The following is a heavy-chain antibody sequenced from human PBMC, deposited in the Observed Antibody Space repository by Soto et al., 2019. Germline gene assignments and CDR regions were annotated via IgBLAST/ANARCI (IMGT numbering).Heavy chain of an antibody. D-gene: IGHD2-8*01. Sequence: SVKVSCKASGDVFRSYGINWVRQAPGQGLEWMGGIIPISGTTNYAQKFQGRVAVTADESTDTVYMELSRLRSEDTAVYFCARVRCFNGLCHTADYGMDVWGQGTTVTVSS. CDR1: GDVFRSYG. J-gene: IGHJ6*02. V-gene: IGHV1-69*13. CDR3: ARVRCFNGLCHTADYGMDV. CDR2: IIPISGTT.